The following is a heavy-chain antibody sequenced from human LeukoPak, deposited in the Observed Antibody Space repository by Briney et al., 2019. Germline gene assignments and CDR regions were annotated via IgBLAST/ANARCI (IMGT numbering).Heavy chain of an antibody. D-gene: IGHD4-17*01. CDR3: ARGNDYGDPNFDY. Sequence: SETLSLTCTVSGGSISSYYWSWIRQPPGKGLEWIGYIYYSGSTNYNPSLKSRVTISVDTSKNQFSLKLSSVTAADTAVYYCARGNDYGDPNFDYWGQGTLVTVSS. V-gene: IGHV4-59*12. CDR2: IYYSGST. J-gene: IGHJ4*02. CDR1: GGSISSYY.